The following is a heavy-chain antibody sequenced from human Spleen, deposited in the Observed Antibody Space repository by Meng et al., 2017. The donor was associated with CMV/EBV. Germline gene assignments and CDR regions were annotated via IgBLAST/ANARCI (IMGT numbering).Heavy chain of an antibody. V-gene: IGHV1-18*01. J-gene: IGHJ6*02. D-gene: IGHD3-16*01. Sequence: ASVKVSCKASSYIFTNYGISWVRQAPGQGLEWMGWMSAYNGFTNYAQKFQDRVTMTTDTSTSTAYMELRSLRSDDTAVYYCAREPRLHWGSSYYYGMDVWGQGTTVTVSS. CDR1: SYIFTNYG. CDR2: MSAYNGFT. CDR3: AREPRLHWGSSYYYGMDV.